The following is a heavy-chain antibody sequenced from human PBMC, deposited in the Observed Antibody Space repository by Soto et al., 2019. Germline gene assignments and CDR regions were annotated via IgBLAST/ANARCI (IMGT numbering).Heavy chain of an antibody. J-gene: IGHJ6*02. CDR3: ARRIPFGYGMDV. V-gene: IGHV3-64*01. CDR1: GFTFSSYA. D-gene: IGHD2-21*01. CDR2: ITSNGGNT. Sequence: EVQLVESGGGLVQPGGSLRLSCAASGFTFSSYAMHWVRQAPGKGLEYVSAITSNGGNTDYASSVKGRFTISGDNSKNTLYLQMGSLRAEDMAVYYCARRIPFGYGMDVWGQGTTVTVSS.